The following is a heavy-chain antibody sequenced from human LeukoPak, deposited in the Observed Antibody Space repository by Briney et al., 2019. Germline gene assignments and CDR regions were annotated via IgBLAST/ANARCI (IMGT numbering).Heavy chain of an antibody. V-gene: IGHV1-69*04. Sequence: SVKVSCKASGGTFSSNAISWVRQAPGQGLEWMGRIIPIFGIANYAQKFQGRVTITADKSTSTAYMELSSLRSEDTAVYYCARESPIGGSYNGYFQHWGQGTLVTVSS. CDR1: GGTFSSNA. CDR3: ARESPIGGSYNGYFQH. CDR2: IIPIFGIA. D-gene: IGHD1-26*01. J-gene: IGHJ1*01.